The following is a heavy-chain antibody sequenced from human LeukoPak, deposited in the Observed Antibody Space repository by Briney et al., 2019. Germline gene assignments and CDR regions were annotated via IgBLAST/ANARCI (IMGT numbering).Heavy chain of an antibody. D-gene: IGHD5-18*01. CDR2: ISGSGGST. CDR3: AKEGYRYGYAIDY. CDR1: AFIFSNYG. V-gene: IGHV3-23*01. Sequence: GGSLRRSCAASAFIFSNYGMHWVRQAPGKGLEWVSAISGSGGSTYYADSVKGRFTISRDNSKNTLYLQMNSLRAEDAAVYYCAKEGYRYGYAIDYWGQGTVVTVSS. J-gene: IGHJ4*02.